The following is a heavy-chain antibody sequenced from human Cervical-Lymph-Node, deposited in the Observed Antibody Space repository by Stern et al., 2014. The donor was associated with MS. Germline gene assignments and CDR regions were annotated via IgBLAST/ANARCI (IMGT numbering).Heavy chain of an antibody. Sequence: VQLVESGPGLVKPSQTLSLPCTVSGGSVSSGSRYWSWIRQHPGTGLEWIGYISYSGNNYYSPSLQSRLTISMDTSKNQFSLKLRSVTATDTAIYYCARVTEFLRFFYPDCWGQGTLVTVSS. J-gene: IGHJ4*02. CDR3: ARVTEFLRFFYPDC. CDR1: GGSVSSGSRY. D-gene: IGHD3-3*01. CDR2: ISYSGNN. V-gene: IGHV4-31*03.